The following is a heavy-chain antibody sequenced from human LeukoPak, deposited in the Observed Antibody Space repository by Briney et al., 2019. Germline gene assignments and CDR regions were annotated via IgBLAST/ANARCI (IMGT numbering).Heavy chain of an antibody. Sequence: SETLSLTCTVSGGSISSYYWSWIRQPPGKGLEWVGYIYYGGSNKYNPSLKSRVTISVDTSKNQISLKLSAVTAADTAVYYCASFGVPAALYYYYMGVWGKGTTVTVSS. CDR1: GGSISSYY. V-gene: IGHV4-59*01. J-gene: IGHJ6*03. D-gene: IGHD2-2*01. CDR3: ASFGVPAALYYYYMGV. CDR2: IYYGGSN.